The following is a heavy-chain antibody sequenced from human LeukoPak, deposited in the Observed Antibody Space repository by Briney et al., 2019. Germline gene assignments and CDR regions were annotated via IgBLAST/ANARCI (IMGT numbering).Heavy chain of an antibody. Sequence: GSLRLSCAASGFTFSSYSMNWVRQAPGKGLEWVSYISSSSTIYYADSVKGRFTISRDNAKNSLYLQMNSLRAEDTAVYYCARDGYIVVVPAAMVYWGQGTLVTVSS. CDR3: ARDGYIVVVPAAMVY. D-gene: IGHD2-2*01. CDR2: ISSSSTI. V-gene: IGHV3-48*01. CDR1: GFTFSSYS. J-gene: IGHJ4*02.